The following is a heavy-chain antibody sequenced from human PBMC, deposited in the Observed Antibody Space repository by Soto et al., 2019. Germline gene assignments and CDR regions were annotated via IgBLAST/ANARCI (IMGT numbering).Heavy chain of an antibody. CDR3: ARESTGELPLDY. CDR2: ISYDGSNK. Sequence: GGSLRLSCAASGFTFSSYAMHWVRQAPGKGLEWVAVISYDGSNKYYADSVKGRFTISRDNSKNTLYLQMNSLRAEDTAVYYCARESTGELPLDYWGQGTLVTVSS. CDR1: GFTFSSYA. V-gene: IGHV3-30-3*01. J-gene: IGHJ4*02. D-gene: IGHD1-1*01.